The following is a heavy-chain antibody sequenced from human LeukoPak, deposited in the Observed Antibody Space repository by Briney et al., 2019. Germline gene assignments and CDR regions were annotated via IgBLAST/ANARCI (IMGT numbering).Heavy chain of an antibody. CDR3: AKDPSAATGDSDY. D-gene: IGHD7-27*01. Sequence: GGSLRLSCAASGFALSSYAMSWGRQAPRKGLEWGSAISGSGGSTYYADYVKGRFTISRDNSKSTLYLQLHRLRAEDTAVYFCAKDPSAATGDSDYWGQGTLSPSPQ. CDR2: ISGSGGST. V-gene: IGHV3-23*01. CDR1: GFALSSYA. J-gene: IGHJ4*02.